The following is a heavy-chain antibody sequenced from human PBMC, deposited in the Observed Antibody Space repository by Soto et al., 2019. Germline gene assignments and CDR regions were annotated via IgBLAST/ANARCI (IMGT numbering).Heavy chain of an antibody. CDR2: FDPEDGET. CDR1: GYTLTELS. V-gene: IGHV1-24*01. CDR3: ATAELRGGYYYGMDV. J-gene: IGHJ6*02. Sequence: ASVKVSCKVSGYTLTELSMHWVRHAPGKGLEWMGGFDPEDGETIYAQKFQGRVTMTEDTSTDTAYMELSSLRSEDTAVYYCATAELRGGYYYGMDVWGQGTTVTVSS. D-gene: IGHD1-7*01.